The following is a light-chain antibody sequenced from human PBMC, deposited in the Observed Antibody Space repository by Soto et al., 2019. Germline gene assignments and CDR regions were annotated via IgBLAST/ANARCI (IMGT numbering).Light chain of an antibody. Sequence: EFVLTQTPGTLSLSPGGRATLSCRASQSVSRRLAWYQQRPGQSPRLLISGASMRASGVPVRFIGSGSGTDFTLTITRLEPEDFAVYYCQQYGGSPITFGLGTRPEIK. CDR3: QQYGGSPIT. CDR1: QSVSRR. CDR2: GAS. J-gene: IGKJ5*01. V-gene: IGKV3-20*01.